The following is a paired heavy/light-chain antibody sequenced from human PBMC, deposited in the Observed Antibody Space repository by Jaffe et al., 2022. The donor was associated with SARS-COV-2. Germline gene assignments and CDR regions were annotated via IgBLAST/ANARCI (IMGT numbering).Heavy chain of an antibody. CDR1: GFTFSDYY. D-gene: IGHD6-13*01. CDR2: ISSSGSTI. V-gene: IGHV3-11*01. CDR3: ARPQMRSSSSWPTDL. Sequence: QVQLVESGGGLVKPGGSLRLSCAASGFTFSDYYMSWIRQAPGKGLEWVSYISSSGSTIYYADSVKGRFTISRDNAKNSLYLQMNSLRAEDTAVYYCARPQMRSSSSWPTDLWGRGTLVTVSS. J-gene: IGHJ2*01.
Light chain of an antibody. V-gene: IGKV3-15*01. Sequence: EIVMTQSPATLSVSPGERATLSCRASQSVSSNLAWYQQKPGQAPRLLIYGASTRATGIPARFSGSGSGTEFTLTISSLQSEDFAVYYCQQYNNWPLTFGPGTKVDIK. J-gene: IGKJ3*01. CDR2: GAS. CDR3: QQYNNWPLT. CDR1: QSVSSN.